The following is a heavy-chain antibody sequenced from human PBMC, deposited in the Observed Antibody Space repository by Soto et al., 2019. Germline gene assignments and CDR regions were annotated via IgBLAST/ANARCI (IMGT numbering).Heavy chain of an antibody. Sequence: GGSLSLSCAASGFTFSSYGIHWVRQAPGKGLEWVAFISYDGSNKYYTDSVKGRFTISRDNAKNSLDLQMDSLRAEDTAVYYCARDRGYDAHDYYYNAMDVWGQGTTVTVSS. CDR1: GFTFSSYG. J-gene: IGHJ6*02. CDR3: ARDRGYDAHDYYYNAMDV. D-gene: IGHD3-10*01. CDR2: ISYDGSNK. V-gene: IGHV3-30*03.